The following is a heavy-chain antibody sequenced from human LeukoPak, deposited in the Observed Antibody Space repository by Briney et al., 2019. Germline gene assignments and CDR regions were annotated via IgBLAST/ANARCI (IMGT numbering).Heavy chain of an antibody. CDR2: INPSDGGR. Sequence: ASVTVSCQASGYTFTTYKMHWVRQAPGQGLEWVGIINPSDGGRRNAQKFQGRVTMTRDMSTRTVYMELSSLRSEDTAVYYCAKDGGSYSADYWGQGTLVTVSS. J-gene: IGHJ4*02. D-gene: IGHD3-10*01. CDR1: GYTFTTYK. V-gene: IGHV1-46*01. CDR3: AKDGGSYSADY.